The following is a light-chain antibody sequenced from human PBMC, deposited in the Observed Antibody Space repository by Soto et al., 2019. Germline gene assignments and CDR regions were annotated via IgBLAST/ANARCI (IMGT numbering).Light chain of an antibody. J-gene: IGKJ4*01. Sequence: ECVLTPSPGTLSLSPGERATLSCRASHTVRNNYLAWYQQKPGQAPRLLIYDASSRATGIPDRFSGGGSGTDFTLTISRLEPADFAVYYCQQFSSYPLTFGGGTKVDIK. V-gene: IGKV3-20*01. CDR2: DAS. CDR1: HTVRNNY. CDR3: QQFSSYPLT.